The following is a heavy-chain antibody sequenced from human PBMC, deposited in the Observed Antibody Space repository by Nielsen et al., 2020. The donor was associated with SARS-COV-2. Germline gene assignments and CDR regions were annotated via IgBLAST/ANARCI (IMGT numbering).Heavy chain of an antibody. Sequence: SVKVSCKASGGTFSSYAISWVRQAPGQGLEWMGGIIPIFGTANYAQKFQGRVTITADESTSTAYMELSSLRSEDTAVYYCARAENYGSGSYGSGYYYMDVWGKGTTVTVSS. CDR1: GGTFSSYA. CDR2: IIPIFGTA. CDR3: ARAENYGSGSYGSGYYYMDV. J-gene: IGHJ6*03. V-gene: IGHV1-69*13. D-gene: IGHD3-10*01.